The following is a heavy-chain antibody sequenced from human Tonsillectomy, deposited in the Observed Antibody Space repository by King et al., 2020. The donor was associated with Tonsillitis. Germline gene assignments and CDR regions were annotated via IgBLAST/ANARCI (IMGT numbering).Heavy chain of an antibody. Sequence: VQLVESGGGVVQPGRSLRLSCAASGFTFSSYGMHWVRQAPGKGLEWVAVISYDGSNKYYADSVKGRFTISRENSKNTLYLQMNSLRAEDTAVYYCAKVIWKLNRYTLLNAVFDIWGQGTMFTVSP. V-gene: IGHV3-30*18. CDR2: ISYDGSNK. J-gene: IGHJ3*02. D-gene: IGHD2-15*01. CDR3: AKVIWKLNRYTLLNAVFDI. CDR1: GFTFSSYG.